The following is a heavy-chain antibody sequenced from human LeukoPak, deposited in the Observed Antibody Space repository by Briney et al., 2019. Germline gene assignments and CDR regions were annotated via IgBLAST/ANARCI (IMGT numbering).Heavy chain of an antibody. Sequence: PGGSLRLSCSASGFTFSSYIMHWVRQAPGKGLEWVSYISSSGSTIYYADSVKGRFTISRDNAKNSLYLQMNSLRAEDTAVYYCARDDSYGLDYWGQGTLVTVSS. CDR1: GFTFSSYI. CDR3: ARDDSYGLDY. V-gene: IGHV3-48*04. J-gene: IGHJ4*02. D-gene: IGHD5-18*01. CDR2: ISSSGSTI.